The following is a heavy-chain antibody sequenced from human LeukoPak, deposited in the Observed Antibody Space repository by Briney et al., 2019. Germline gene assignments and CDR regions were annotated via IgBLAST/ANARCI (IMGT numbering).Heavy chain of an antibody. Sequence: EASVMVSCKASGYTFTSYYMHWVRQAPGQGLEWMGIINPSGGSTSYAQKFQGRVTMTRDTSTSTVYMELSSLRSEDTAVYYCARDPAYYYDSSGYLTLGWFDPWGQGTLVTVSS. V-gene: IGHV1-46*01. CDR1: GYTFTSYY. D-gene: IGHD3-22*01. J-gene: IGHJ5*02. CDR3: ARDPAYYYDSSGYLTLGWFDP. CDR2: INPSGGST.